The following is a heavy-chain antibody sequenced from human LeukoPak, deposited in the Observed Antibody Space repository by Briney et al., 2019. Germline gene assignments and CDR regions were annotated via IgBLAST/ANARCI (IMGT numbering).Heavy chain of an antibody. V-gene: IGHV3-23*01. Sequence: GGSLRLSCAASGFSFSTYAMSWVRLAPGQGLEWVSAISGSGKTYYPDSVEGRFTISRDNSKNTLFLQMNGLRAEDTAVYYCAKERDAKGYFDYWGQGTLVTVSS. J-gene: IGHJ4*02. CDR1: GFSFSTYA. CDR2: ISGSGKT. CDR3: AKERDAKGYFDY.